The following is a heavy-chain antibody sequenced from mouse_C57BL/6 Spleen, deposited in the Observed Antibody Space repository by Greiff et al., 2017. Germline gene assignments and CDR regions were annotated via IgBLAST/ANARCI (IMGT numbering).Heavy chain of an antibody. D-gene: IGHD2-2*01. CDR2: IYPGNSDT. CDR3: TESTMVKEAYYFDY. V-gene: IGHV1-5*01. J-gene: IGHJ2*01. CDR1: GYTFTSHW. Sequence: EVQLQQSGTVLARPGASVKMSCKTSGYTFTSHWMHWVKQRPGQGLEWIGAIYPGNSDTSYNQKFKGKAKLTAVTSASTAYMELSSLTNEDSAVYYCTESTMVKEAYYFDYWGQGTTLTVSS.